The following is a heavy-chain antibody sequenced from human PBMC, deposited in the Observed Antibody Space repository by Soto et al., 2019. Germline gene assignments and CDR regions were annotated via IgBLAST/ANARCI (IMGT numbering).Heavy chain of an antibody. D-gene: IGHD6-19*01. V-gene: IGHV3-33*01. J-gene: IGHJ4*02. Sequence: GGSLRLSCAASGFTFSSYGMHWVRQAPGKGLEWVAVIWYDGSNKYYADSVKGRFTISRDNSKNTLYLQMNSLRAEDTAVYYCARDLSLPLAVAGIGLSPPDYWGQGTLVTVSS. CDR3: ARDLSLPLAVAGIGLSPPDY. CDR1: GFTFSSYG. CDR2: IWYDGSNK.